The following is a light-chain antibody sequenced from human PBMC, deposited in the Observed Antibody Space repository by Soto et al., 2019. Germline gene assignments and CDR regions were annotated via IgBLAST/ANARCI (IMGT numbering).Light chain of an antibody. V-gene: IGLV1-44*01. CDR3: AAWDDSLVV. CDR1: SSNIGSNT. J-gene: IGLJ2*01. CDR2: SNN. Sequence: QSVLTQPPSASGTPGQRVTISCSVSSSNIGSNTVNWYQQLPGTAPKLLIYSNNQRPSGVPDRFSGSKSGTSASLAISGLQSEDEADYYCAAWDDSLVVFGGGTQLTVL.